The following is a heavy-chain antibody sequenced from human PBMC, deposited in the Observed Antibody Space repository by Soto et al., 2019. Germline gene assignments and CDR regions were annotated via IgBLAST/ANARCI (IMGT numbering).Heavy chain of an antibody. D-gene: IGHD3-10*01. J-gene: IGHJ2*01. Sequence: GGSLRLSCAASGFTFSSYGMHWVRQAPGKGLEWVAVISYDGSNKYYADSVKGRFTISRDNSKNTLYLQMNSLRAEDTAVYYCARGPYGPYDYWYFDLWGRGTLVTVSS. CDR1: GFTFSSYG. V-gene: IGHV3-30*03. CDR2: ISYDGSNK. CDR3: ARGPYGPYDYWYFDL.